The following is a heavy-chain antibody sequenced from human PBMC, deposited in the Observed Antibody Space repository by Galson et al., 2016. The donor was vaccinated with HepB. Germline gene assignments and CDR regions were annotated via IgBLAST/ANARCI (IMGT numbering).Heavy chain of an antibody. J-gene: IGHJ2*01. D-gene: IGHD3-10*01. Sequence: SVKVSCKASGGTFSSYAISWVRQAPGQGLEWMGGIIPIFGTANYAQKFQGRVTITADKSTSTAYMELSSLRSEDTAVYYCARDITMVRGVINGWYFDLWGRGTLVTVSS. CDR3: ARDITMVRGVINGWYFDL. V-gene: IGHV1-69*06. CDR1: GGTFSSYA. CDR2: IIPIFGTA.